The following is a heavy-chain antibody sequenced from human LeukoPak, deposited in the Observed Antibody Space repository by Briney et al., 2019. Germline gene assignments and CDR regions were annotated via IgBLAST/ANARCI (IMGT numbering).Heavy chain of an antibody. Sequence: GSLRLSCAASGFTFSSYSMNWVRQAPGKGLEWVSSISSSSSYIYYADSVKGRFTISRDNAKNSLYLQMNSLRAEDTAVYYCARERGYCSGGSCYSGFDYWGQGTLVTVSS. CDR1: GFTFSSYS. CDR3: ARERGYCSGGSCYSGFDY. CDR2: ISSSSSYI. V-gene: IGHV3-21*01. D-gene: IGHD2-15*01. J-gene: IGHJ4*02.